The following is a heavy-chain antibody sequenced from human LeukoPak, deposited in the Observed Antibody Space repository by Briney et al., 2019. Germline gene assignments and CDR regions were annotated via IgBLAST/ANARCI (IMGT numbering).Heavy chain of an antibody. Sequence: ASVKVSCKASGYTFTGYYMHWVRQAPGQGLEWMGWINPSSGGTNYAQKFQGRVTMTRDTSISTAYMELSRLRSDDTAVYYCARGPRGGIVGAESAFDIWGQGTMVTVSS. D-gene: IGHD1-26*01. CDR2: INPSSGGT. J-gene: IGHJ3*02. V-gene: IGHV1-2*02. CDR1: GYTFTGYY. CDR3: ARGPRGGIVGAESAFDI.